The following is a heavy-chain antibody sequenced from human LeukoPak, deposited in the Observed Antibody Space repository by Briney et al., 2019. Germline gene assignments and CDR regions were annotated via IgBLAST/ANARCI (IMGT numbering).Heavy chain of an antibody. Sequence: PSETLSLTCTVSGYSISSGYYWGWIRQPPGKGMEWIGSIYHSGSTYYNPSLKSRVTISVDTSKNQFSLKLSSVTAADTAVYYCARVSSGWDHDYWGHGTLVTVSS. V-gene: IGHV4-38-2*02. CDR3: ARVSSGWDHDY. D-gene: IGHD6-19*01. J-gene: IGHJ4*01. CDR2: IYHSGST. CDR1: GYSISSGYY.